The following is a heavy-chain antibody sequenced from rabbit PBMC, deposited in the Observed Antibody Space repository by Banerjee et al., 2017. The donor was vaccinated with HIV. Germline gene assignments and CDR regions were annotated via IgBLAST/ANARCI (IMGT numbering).Heavy chain of an antibody. CDR1: GFSFSNKYV. D-gene: IGHD6-1*01. CDR2: IYTDSGSA. CDR3: ARWGAGYADYGYALNL. V-gene: IGHV1S45*01. Sequence: QEQLEESGGDLVKPEGSLTLTCTASGFSFSNKYVMCWVRQAPGKGLEWIGYIYTDSGSAYYASWAKGRFTISKTSSTTVTLQMTSLTAADTATYFCARWGAGYADYGYALNLWGQGTLVPS. J-gene: IGHJ4*01.